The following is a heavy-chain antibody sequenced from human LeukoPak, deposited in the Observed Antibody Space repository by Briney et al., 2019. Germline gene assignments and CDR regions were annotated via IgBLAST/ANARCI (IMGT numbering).Heavy chain of an antibody. Sequence: PSETLSLTCTVSGGSISSSSYYWGWIRQPPGKGLEWIGSIYYSGTTYYNPSLKSRVTISPDTSKNQFSLKLSSVTAADTAVYYCAKSGGYGLIDYWGQGTLVTVSS. V-gene: IGHV4-39*07. D-gene: IGHD6-25*01. CDR3: AKSGGYGLIDY. CDR2: IYYSGTT. J-gene: IGHJ4*01. CDR1: GGSISSSSYY.